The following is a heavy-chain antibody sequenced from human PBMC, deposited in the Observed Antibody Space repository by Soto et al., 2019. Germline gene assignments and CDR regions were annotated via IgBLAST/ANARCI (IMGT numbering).Heavy chain of an antibody. V-gene: IGHV6-1*01. CDR1: GDSVSSNSAA. J-gene: IGHJ6*02. CDR3: ARVVGSWGISAAGFDGMDV. Sequence: SQTLSLTCAISGDSVSSNSAAWNWIRQSPSRGLEWLGRTYYRSKWYNDYAVSVKSRITINPDTSKNQFSLQLNSVTPEDTAVYYCARVVGSWGISAAGFDGMDVWGQGTTDPVSS. CDR2: TYYRSKWYN. D-gene: IGHD6-13*01.